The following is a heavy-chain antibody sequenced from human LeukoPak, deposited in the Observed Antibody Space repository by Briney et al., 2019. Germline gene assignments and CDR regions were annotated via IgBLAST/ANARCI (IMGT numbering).Heavy chain of an antibody. CDR1: GGSISSSSYY. CDR2: IYYSGST. V-gene: IGHV4-39*07. Sequence: SETLSLTCTVSGGSISSSSYYWGWIRQPPGKGLEWIGSIYYSGSTYYNPSLKSRVTISVDTSKNQFSLKLSSVTAADTAVYYCARALGYCSSTSCYSNWFDPWGQGTLVTVSS. J-gene: IGHJ5*02. CDR3: ARALGYCSSTSCYSNWFDP. D-gene: IGHD2-2*01.